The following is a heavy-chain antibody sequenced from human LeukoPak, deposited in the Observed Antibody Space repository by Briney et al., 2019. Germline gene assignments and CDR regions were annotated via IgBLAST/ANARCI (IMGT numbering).Heavy chain of an antibody. CDR2: INHSGST. CDR1: GGSFSGYY. Sequence: SETLSLTCVVYGGSFSGYYWSWIRQPPGKGLEWIGEINHSGSTNYNPSLKSRVTISVDTSKNQFSLKLSSVTAADTAVYYCARGELRFLEWLSTEGYFDYWGQGTLVTVSS. D-gene: IGHD3-3*01. V-gene: IGHV4-34*01. CDR3: ARGELRFLEWLSTEGYFDY. J-gene: IGHJ4*02.